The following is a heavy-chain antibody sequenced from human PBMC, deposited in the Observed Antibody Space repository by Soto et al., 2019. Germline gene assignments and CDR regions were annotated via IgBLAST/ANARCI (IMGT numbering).Heavy chain of an antibody. CDR2: INHSGTT. Sequence: SETLSLTCAVYGGAFHVYYWSWMRQPPGKGLEWIGYINHSGTTFYNPSLKSRLTISVDTSENQFSLRLTSVTAADTAVYFCERWGGFCPDGVSAAPSEPWGQEGLVTVSS. D-gene: IGHD2-8*01. CDR1: GGAFHVYY. CDR3: ERWGGFCPDGVSAAPSEP. V-gene: IGHV4-34*09. J-gene: IGHJ5*02.